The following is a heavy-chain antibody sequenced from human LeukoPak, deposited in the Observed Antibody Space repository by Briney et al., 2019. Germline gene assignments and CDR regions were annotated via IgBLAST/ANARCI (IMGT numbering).Heavy chain of an antibody. J-gene: IGHJ6*02. Sequence: PGGSLRLSCAASGFTFSDYYMSWIRQAPGKGLEWVSDISSSGIIISYADSVKGRFTISRDNAKNSLFLQMNSLGAEDTAVYYCASPRNVWKVGYYYGMDVWGQGTTVTVSS. CDR3: ASPRNVWKVGYYYGMDV. V-gene: IGHV3-11*01. D-gene: IGHD3-16*01. CDR1: GFTFSDYY. CDR2: ISSSGIII.